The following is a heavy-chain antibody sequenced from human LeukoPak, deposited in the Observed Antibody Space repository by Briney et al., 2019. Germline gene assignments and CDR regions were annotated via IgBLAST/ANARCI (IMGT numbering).Heavy chain of an antibody. D-gene: IGHD3-3*01. Sequence: SETLSLTCAVYGGSFSGYYWSWIRQPPGKGLEWIGEINHSGSTNYNPSLKSRVTISVDTSKNQFSLKLSSVTAADTAVYYCARGPRFWFRGSQYYYYMDVWGKGTTVTVSS. J-gene: IGHJ6*03. CDR2: INHSGST. V-gene: IGHV4-34*01. CDR3: ARGPRFWFRGSQYYYYMDV. CDR1: GGSFSGYY.